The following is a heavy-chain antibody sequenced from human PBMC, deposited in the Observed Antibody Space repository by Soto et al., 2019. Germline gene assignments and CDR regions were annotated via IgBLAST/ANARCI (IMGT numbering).Heavy chain of an antibody. Sequence: SETLSLTCTVSGGSISSSSYYWGWIRQPPGKGLEWIGSFYYSGSTYYNPSLKSRVTISVDTSKNQFSLKLSSVTAADTAVYYCARRYCSSTSCPNWFDPWGQGTLVTVSS. CDR2: FYYSGST. CDR3: ARRYCSSTSCPNWFDP. D-gene: IGHD2-2*01. V-gene: IGHV4-39*01. J-gene: IGHJ5*02. CDR1: GGSISSSSYY.